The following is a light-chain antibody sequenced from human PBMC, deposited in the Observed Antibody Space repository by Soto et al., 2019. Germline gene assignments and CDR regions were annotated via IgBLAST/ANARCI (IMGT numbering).Light chain of an antibody. V-gene: IGKV3-15*01. Sequence: EMVMTQPPATLSVSPGESATLSCRASQSVSSNLAWYQQKPGQAPRLLIYGASTRVTGIPARFSGSGSGTEFTLTISSLQSEDFAVYSCQQYNNWPRTFGQGTKGGYQ. CDR1: QSVSSN. J-gene: IGKJ1*01. CDR3: QQYNNWPRT. CDR2: GAS.